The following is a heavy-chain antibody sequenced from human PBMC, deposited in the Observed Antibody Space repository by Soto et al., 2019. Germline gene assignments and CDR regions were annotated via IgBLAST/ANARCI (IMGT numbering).Heavy chain of an antibody. CDR2: IYYSGST. D-gene: IGHD6-19*01. V-gene: IGHV4-59*01. CDR3: ARGGIAVAGVLDY. Sequence: QVQLQESGPGLVKPSETLSLTCTVSGGSISSYYWSWIRQPPGKGLEWIGYIYYSGSTNYNPSLKSRVTISVDTSKNQFSLKLSSVTAADTAVYYCARGGIAVAGVLDYWGQGTLVTVSS. CDR1: GGSISSYY. J-gene: IGHJ4*02.